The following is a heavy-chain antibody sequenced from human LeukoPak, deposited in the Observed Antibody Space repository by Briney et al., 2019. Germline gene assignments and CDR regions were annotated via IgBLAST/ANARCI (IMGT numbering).Heavy chain of an antibody. CDR3: ARDHGQLP. Sequence: SVKVSCKASGYTFTGYYMHWVRQAPGQGLEWMGRIIPILGIANYAQKFQGRVTITADKSTSTAYMELSSLRSEDTAVYYCARDHGQLPWGQGTMVTVSS. D-gene: IGHD5-18*01. CDR1: GYTFTGYY. V-gene: IGHV1-69*04. CDR2: IIPILGIA. J-gene: IGHJ3*01.